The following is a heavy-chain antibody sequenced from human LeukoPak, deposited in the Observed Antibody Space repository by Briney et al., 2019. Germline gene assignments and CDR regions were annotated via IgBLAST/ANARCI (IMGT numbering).Heavy chain of an antibody. CDR1: GGSISSSNW. CDR2: IYHSGST. D-gene: IGHD6-13*01. Sequence: PSETLSLTCAVSGGSISSSNWWSWVRQPPGKGLEWIGEIYHSGSTNYNPSLKSRVTISVDKSKNQFSLKLSSVTAADTAVYYCARIGGPYVGIAAAGTLGAFDIWGQGTMVTVSS. CDR3: ARIGGPYVGIAAAGTLGAFDI. J-gene: IGHJ3*02. V-gene: IGHV4-4*02.